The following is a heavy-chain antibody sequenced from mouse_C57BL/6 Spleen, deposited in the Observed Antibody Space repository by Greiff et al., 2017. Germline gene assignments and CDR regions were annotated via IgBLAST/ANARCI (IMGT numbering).Heavy chain of an antibody. D-gene: IGHD1-1*01. CDR3: ARSFYYGSSLDY. J-gene: IGHJ2*01. V-gene: IGHV1-4*01. Sequence: QVQLQQSGAELARPGASVKMSCKASGYTFTSYTMHWVKQRPGQGLEWIGYINPSSGYTKYNQKFKDKATLTADKSSSTAYMQLSSLTSEDSAVYYCARSFYYGSSLDYGGQGTTLTVSS. CDR2: INPSSGYT. CDR1: GYTFTSYT.